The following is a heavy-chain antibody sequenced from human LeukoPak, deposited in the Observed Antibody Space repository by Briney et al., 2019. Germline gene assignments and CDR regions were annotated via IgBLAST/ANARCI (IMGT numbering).Heavy chain of an antibody. V-gene: IGHV3-21*01. CDR2: ISSSSSYI. CDR1: GFTFSSYS. Sequence: GGSLRLFCAASGFTFSSYSMNWVRQAPGKGLEWVSSISSSSSYIYYADSVKGRFTISRDNAKNSLYLQMNSLRAEDTAVYYCARDRHSGYARVGYWGQGTLVTVSS. D-gene: IGHD5-12*01. J-gene: IGHJ4*02. CDR3: ARDRHSGYARVGY.